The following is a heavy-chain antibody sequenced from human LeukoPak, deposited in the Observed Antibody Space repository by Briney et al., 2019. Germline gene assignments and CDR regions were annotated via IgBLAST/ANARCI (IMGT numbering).Heavy chain of an antibody. J-gene: IGHJ6*03. CDR2: ISAYNGNT. V-gene: IGHV1-18*01. CDR3: AGSYGDYVVFHYYYYMDV. Sequence: ASVKVSCKASGYTFTSYGISWVRQAPGQGLEWMGWISAYNGNTNYAQKLQGRVTMTTDTSTSTAYMELRSLRSDDTAVYYCAGSYGDYVVFHYYYYMDVWGKGTTVTVSS. CDR1: GYTFTSYG. D-gene: IGHD4-17*01.